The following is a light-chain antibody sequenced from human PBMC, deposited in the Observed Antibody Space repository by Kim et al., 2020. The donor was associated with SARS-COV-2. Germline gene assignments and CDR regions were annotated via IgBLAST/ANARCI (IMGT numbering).Light chain of an antibody. CDR1: TSSIGACYD. CDR2: GSS. Sequence: QSVLTQPPSVSGAPGQSVTISCTWSTSSIGACYDINWYQQLPGTAPKLLIYGSSNRPSGVPDRFSGSKSGTSASLAITGLQAEDEGDYYCQCYDSRLSGYVFGIGTKVTVL. CDR3: QCYDSRLSGYV. V-gene: IGLV1-40*01. J-gene: IGLJ1*01.